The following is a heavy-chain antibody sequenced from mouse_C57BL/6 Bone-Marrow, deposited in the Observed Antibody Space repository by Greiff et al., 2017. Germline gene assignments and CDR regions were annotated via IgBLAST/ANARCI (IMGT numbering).Heavy chain of an antibody. D-gene: IGHD2-3*01. J-gene: IGHJ1*03. Sequence: QVQLQQPGAELVKPGASVKMSCKASGYTFTSYWITWVKQRPGQGLEWIGDIYPGSGSTNYNEKFKSKATLTVDQSSSTAYMQLSSLTSEDSAVYYCASDGYHIWYFDVWGTGTTVTVSS. CDR1: GYTFTSYW. CDR3: ASDGYHIWYFDV. CDR2: IYPGSGST. V-gene: IGHV1-55*01.